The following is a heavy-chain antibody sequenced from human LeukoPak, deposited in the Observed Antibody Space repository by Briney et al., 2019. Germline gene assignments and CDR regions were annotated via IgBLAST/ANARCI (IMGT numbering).Heavy chain of an antibody. Sequence: PSETLSLTCTVSGGSVSSGSYYWSWIRQPPGKGLEWIGYIHYSGSTYYSPSLKSRVSISVDTSKNQFSLRLSSVTAADTAVYYCGRAGADSSGYYTIDYWGQGTLVTVSS. D-gene: IGHD3-22*01. V-gene: IGHV4-30-4*01. J-gene: IGHJ4*02. CDR2: IHYSGST. CDR3: GRAGADSSGYYTIDY. CDR1: GGSVSSGSYY.